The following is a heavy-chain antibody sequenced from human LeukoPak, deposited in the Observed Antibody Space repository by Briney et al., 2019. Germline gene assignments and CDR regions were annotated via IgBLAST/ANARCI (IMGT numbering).Heavy chain of an antibody. Sequence: ASVKVSCKASGYTFTGYYMHWVRQAPGQGLEWMGWINPNSGGTNYAQKFQGRVTMTRDTSISTAYMELSRLRSDDTAVYYCARALPLYNDSRVLFDSGGREPVVPVP. V-gene: IGHV1-2*02. CDR2: INPNSGGT. CDR1: GYTFTGYY. CDR3: ARALPLYNDSRVLFDS. D-gene: IGHD3-22*01. J-gene: IGHJ4*02.